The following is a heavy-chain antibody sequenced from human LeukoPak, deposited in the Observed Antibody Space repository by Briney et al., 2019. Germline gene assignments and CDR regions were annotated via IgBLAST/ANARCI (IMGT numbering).Heavy chain of an antibody. CDR1: GYSISSGYY. V-gene: IGHV4-38-2*02. D-gene: IGHD1-7*01. Sequence: KTSETLSLTCTVSGYSISSGYYWGWIRQPPGKGLEWIGSIYHSGSTYYNPSLKSRVTISVDTSKNQFSLKLSSVTAADTAVYYCARDLSNWNYEGIDYWGQGTLVTVSS. CDR3: ARDLSNWNYEGIDY. J-gene: IGHJ4*02. CDR2: IYHSGST.